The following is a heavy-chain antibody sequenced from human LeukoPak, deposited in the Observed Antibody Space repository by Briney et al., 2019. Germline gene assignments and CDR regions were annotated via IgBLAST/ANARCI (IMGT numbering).Heavy chain of an antibody. Sequence: PSETLSLTCAVYGGSFSGYYWSWIRQPPGKGLEWIGEINHSGSTNYNPSLKSRVTISVDTPKNQFSLKLSSVTVADTAVYYCARGRSYYPFDYWGQGTLVTVSS. CDR2: INHSGST. D-gene: IGHD3-10*01. CDR1: GGSFSGYY. V-gene: IGHV4-34*01. J-gene: IGHJ4*02. CDR3: ARGRSYYPFDY.